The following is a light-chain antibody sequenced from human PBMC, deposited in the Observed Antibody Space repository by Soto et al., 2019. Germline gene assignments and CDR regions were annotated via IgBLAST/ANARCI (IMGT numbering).Light chain of an antibody. CDR1: QGVSTW. CDR3: QQYGSSPYT. V-gene: IGKV1-12*02. CDR2: TAS. Sequence: DIQMTHSPSSVSASVGDRVTITCRASQGVSTWLAWYQQKPGKAPNLLIYTASSLQSGVPSRFSGSGSGTDFTLTINGLEPEDFAVYYCQQYGSSPYTFGQGTKVDIK. J-gene: IGKJ2*01.